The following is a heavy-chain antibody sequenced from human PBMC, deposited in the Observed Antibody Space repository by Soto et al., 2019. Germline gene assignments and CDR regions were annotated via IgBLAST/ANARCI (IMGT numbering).Heavy chain of an antibody. CDR3: ARELSYYDILTGYSTLGYFDY. V-gene: IGHV4-4*07. Sequence: SETLSLTCTVSGGSISSYYWSWIRQPAGKGLEWIGRIYTSGSTNYNPSLKSRVTMSVDTSKNQFPLKLSSVTAADTAVYYCARELSYYDILTGYSTLGYFDYWGQGTLVTVSS. CDR1: GGSISSYY. D-gene: IGHD3-9*01. J-gene: IGHJ4*02. CDR2: IYTSGST.